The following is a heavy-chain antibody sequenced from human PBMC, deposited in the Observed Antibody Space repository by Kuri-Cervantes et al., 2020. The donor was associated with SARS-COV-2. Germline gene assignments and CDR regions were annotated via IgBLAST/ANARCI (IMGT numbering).Heavy chain of an antibody. Sequence: GGSLRLSCTASGFIFSDYYMTWIRQAPGKGLEWVSGISWNSGSIGYADSVKGRFTISRDNAKNSLYLQMNSLRAEDTAVYYCARDDIGAPLFDYWGQGTLVTVSS. CDR1: GFIFSDYY. V-gene: IGHV3-11*04. CDR3: ARDDIGAPLFDY. CDR2: ISWNSGSI. J-gene: IGHJ4*02.